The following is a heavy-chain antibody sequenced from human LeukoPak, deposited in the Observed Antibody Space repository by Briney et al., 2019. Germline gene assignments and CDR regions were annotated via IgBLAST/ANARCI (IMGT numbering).Heavy chain of an antibody. CDR3: AKPPMVVIRTTYYYYYMDV. V-gene: IGHV3-23*01. CDR1: GFTFSSFA. J-gene: IGHJ6*03. CDR2: ISGSGGST. D-gene: IGHD4-23*01. Sequence: GGSLRLSCAASGFTFSSFAMSWVRQAPGKGLEWVSAISGSGGSTYYAHSVKGRFTISRDNSKNTLYLQMNTLRAEDTAVYYCAKPPMVVIRTTYYYYYMDVWGKGTTVTVSS.